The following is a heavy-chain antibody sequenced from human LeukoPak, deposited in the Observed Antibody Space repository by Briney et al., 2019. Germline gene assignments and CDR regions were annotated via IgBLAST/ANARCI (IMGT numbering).Heavy chain of an antibody. V-gene: IGHV3-23*01. CDR1: GFTFSSYA. J-gene: IGHJ5*02. CDR2: ISGSGDST. Sequence: GGSLRLSCAASGFTFSSYAMSWVRQAPGMRLEWVSTISGSGDSTNYADSVEGRFTISRDNSKNTLYLQMNSLRAEDTAVYYCAREVYGGNSNWFDPWGQGTLVTVSS. CDR3: AREVYGGNSNWFDP. D-gene: IGHD4-23*01.